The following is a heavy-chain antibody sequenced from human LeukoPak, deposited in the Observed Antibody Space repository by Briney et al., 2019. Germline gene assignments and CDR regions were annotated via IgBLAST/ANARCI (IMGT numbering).Heavy chain of an antibody. Sequence: GGSLRLSCAASGFTFDDYAMHWVRQAPGKGLEWVSGISWNSGSIGYADSVKGRFTISRDNAKNSLYLQMNSLRAEDMALYYCAKDTLYDSGVQGAFDIWGQGTMVTVSS. CDR2: ISWNSGSI. J-gene: IGHJ3*02. D-gene: IGHD3-22*01. V-gene: IGHV3-9*03. CDR1: GFTFDDYA. CDR3: AKDTLYDSGVQGAFDI.